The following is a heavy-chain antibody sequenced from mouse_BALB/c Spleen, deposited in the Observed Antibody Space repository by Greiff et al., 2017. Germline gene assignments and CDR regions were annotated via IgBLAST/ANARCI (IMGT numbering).Heavy chain of an antibody. Sequence: VQLQQSGAELVRPGSSVKISCKASGYAFSSYWMNWVKQRPGQGLEWIGQIYPGDGDTNYNGKFKGKATLTADKSSSTAYMQLSSLTSEDSAVYFCARSDYVHFDYWGQGTTLTVSS. CDR2: IYPGDGDT. CDR1: GYAFSSYW. CDR3: ARSDYVHFDY. V-gene: IGHV1-80*01. J-gene: IGHJ2*01. D-gene: IGHD1-1*01.